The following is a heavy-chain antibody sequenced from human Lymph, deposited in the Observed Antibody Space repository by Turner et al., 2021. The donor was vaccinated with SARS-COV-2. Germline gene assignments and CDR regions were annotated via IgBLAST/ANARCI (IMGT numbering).Heavy chain of an antibody. CDR3: ARREWGGALGNIDY. V-gene: IGHV5-51*01. Sequence: EVQLVQSGTEVKTRGESLAISCKSSGYSFTSSWIGWVRQMPGKVLEWMGIIYPGDSDTRYSPSYQGKVIISDDKSISTAYLQWSSLTASDTAMYYCARREWGGALGNIDYWGQGTLVTVSS. D-gene: IGHD3-3*01. CDR2: IYPGDSDT. CDR1: GYSFTSSW. J-gene: IGHJ4*02.